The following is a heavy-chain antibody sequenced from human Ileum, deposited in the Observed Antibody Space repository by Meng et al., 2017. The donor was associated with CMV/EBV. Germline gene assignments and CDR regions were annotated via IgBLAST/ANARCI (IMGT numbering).Heavy chain of an antibody. Sequence: GGSLRLSCAASGFRFDMYWMTWIRQAPGKGLEWVANIKEDGSEKNYVDSVKGRFTISRDNSNNSVYLQMSSLRAEDTSVYYCARWGGEKSTSGFDYWGQGTLVTVSS. D-gene: IGHD2/OR15-2a*01. V-gene: IGHV3-7*01. CDR1: GFRFDMYW. J-gene: IGHJ4*02. CDR2: IKEDGSEK. CDR3: ARWGGEKSTSGFDY.